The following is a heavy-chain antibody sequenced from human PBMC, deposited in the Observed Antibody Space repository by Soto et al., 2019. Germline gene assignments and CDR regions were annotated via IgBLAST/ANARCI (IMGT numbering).Heavy chain of an antibody. V-gene: IGHV1-18*01. CDR2: ISAYNGNT. Sequence: ASVNVSCKASGYTFTSYGISWVRQAPGQGLEWMGWISAYNGNTNYAQKLQGRVTMTTDTSTSTAYMELRSLRSDDTAVYYCARSLGITMIVVVTNDYYYGMDVWGQGTTVTVSS. D-gene: IGHD3-22*01. J-gene: IGHJ6*02. CDR1: GYTFTSYG. CDR3: ARSLGITMIVVVTNDYYYGMDV.